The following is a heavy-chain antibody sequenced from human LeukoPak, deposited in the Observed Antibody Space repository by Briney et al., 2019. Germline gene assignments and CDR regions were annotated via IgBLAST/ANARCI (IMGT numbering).Heavy chain of an antibody. CDR1: GYTFISYG. D-gene: IGHD6-13*01. Sequence: ASVKVSCKASGYTFISYGISWVRQAPGQGLEWMGWISAYNGNTNYAQKFQGRVTMTRDTSTSTAYMELSSLRSEDTAVYYCARVSIAAARSFDYWGQGTLVTVSS. V-gene: IGHV1-18*01. CDR2: ISAYNGNT. J-gene: IGHJ4*02. CDR3: ARVSIAAARSFDY.